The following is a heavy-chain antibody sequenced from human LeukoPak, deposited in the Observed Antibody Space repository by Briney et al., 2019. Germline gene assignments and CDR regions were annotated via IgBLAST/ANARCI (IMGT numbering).Heavy chain of an antibody. CDR3: ARHFKHVRSGTQHWFDP. CDR2: IYSSGST. V-gene: IGHV4-4*09. CDR1: GGSISSYY. Sequence: PSETLSLTCTVSGGSISSYYWSWLRQPAGKGLEWIGFIYSSGSTNYNPSLRSRLTISVDTSKNHFSLKLSSVTAADTAVYYCARHFKHVRSGTQHWFDPWGQGTLITVSS. D-gene: IGHD1-14*01. J-gene: IGHJ5*02.